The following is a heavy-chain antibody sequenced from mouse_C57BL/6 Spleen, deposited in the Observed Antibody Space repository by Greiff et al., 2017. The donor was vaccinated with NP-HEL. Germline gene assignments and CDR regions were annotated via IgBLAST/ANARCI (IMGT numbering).Heavy chain of an antibody. V-gene: IGHV1-26*01. CDR2: INPNNGGT. CDR3: ARYRGSSLSYWYFDV. Sequence: VQLQQSGPELVKPGASVKISCKASGYTFTDYYMNWVKQSHGKSLEWIGDINPNNGGTSYNQKFKGKATLTVDKSSSTAYMELRSLTSEDSAVYYCARYRGSSLSYWYFDVWGTGTTVTVSS. CDR1: GYTFTDYY. D-gene: IGHD1-1*01. J-gene: IGHJ1*03.